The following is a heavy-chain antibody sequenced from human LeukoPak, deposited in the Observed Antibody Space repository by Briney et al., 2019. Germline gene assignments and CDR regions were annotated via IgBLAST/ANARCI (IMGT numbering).Heavy chain of an antibody. D-gene: IGHD6-19*01. CDR1: GFIFSRYW. V-gene: IGHV3-23*01. Sequence: GGSLRLSCAASGFIFSRYWMSWVRQAPGKGLEWVSAISGSGGSTYYADSVKGRFTISRDNSKNTLYLQMNSLRAEDTAVYYCAKDLAVNIAVAGYFDCWGQGTLVTVSS. J-gene: IGHJ4*02. CDR2: ISGSGGST. CDR3: AKDLAVNIAVAGYFDC.